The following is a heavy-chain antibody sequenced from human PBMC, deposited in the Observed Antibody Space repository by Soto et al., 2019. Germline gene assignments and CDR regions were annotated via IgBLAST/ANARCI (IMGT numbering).Heavy chain of an antibody. CDR3: AIDLGYCSGGSCYRDY. CDR2: IYSGGST. V-gene: IGHV3-66*01. CDR1: GFTVSSNY. J-gene: IGHJ4*01. D-gene: IGHD2-15*01. Sequence: PGGSLRLSCAASGFTVSSNYMSWVRQAPGKGLEWVSVIYSGGSTYYADSVKGRFTISRDNSKNTLYLQMNSLRAEDTAVYYCAIDLGYCSGGSCYRDYWGHGTLVTVSS.